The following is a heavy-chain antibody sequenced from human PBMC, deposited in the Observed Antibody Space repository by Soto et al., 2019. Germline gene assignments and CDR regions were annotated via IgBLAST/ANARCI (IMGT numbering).Heavy chain of an antibody. J-gene: IGHJ4*02. D-gene: IGHD2-21*02. V-gene: IGHV1-3*01. CDR1: GYTFTSYA. Sequence: QVQLVQSGAEVKKPGASVKVSCKASGYTFTSYAMHWVRQAPGQRLEWMGWINAGNGNTKYSQKFQGRVTITRDTSASPAYMGLSSLRSEDTAVYYCARGLRLTPLAYCGGDCYSAFDYWGQGTLVTVSS. CDR3: ARGLRLTPLAYCGGDCYSAFDY. CDR2: INAGNGNT.